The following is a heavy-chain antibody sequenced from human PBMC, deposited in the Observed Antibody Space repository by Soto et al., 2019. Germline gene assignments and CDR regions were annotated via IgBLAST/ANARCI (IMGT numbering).Heavy chain of an antibody. CDR3: AKSGGYCTNGVCHKNWFDP. J-gene: IGHJ5*02. D-gene: IGHD2-8*01. CDR1: GFTFSSYG. V-gene: IGHV3-30*18. Sequence: GGSLRLSCAASGFTFSSYGMHWVRQAPGKGLEWVAVISYDGSNKYYADSVKGRFTISRDNSKNTLYLQMNSLRAEDTAVYYCAKSGGYCTNGVCHKNWFDPWGQGTLVTVS. CDR2: ISYDGSNK.